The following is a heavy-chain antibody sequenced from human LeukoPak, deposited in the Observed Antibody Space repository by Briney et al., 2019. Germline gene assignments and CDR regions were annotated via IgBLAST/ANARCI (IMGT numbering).Heavy chain of an antibody. D-gene: IGHD6-19*01. V-gene: IGHV4-59*11. CDR1: GGPISSHY. Sequence: SETLSLTCTVSGGPISSHYWSWIRHPPGKGLERIAYLFYSGGPTYNPSLRNRVTISVDTSKNQFSLKLSSVTAADTAVYYCARVGYSSGWSHFDLWGRGTLVTVSS. CDR3: ARVGYSSGWSHFDL. J-gene: IGHJ2*01. CDR2: LFYSGGP.